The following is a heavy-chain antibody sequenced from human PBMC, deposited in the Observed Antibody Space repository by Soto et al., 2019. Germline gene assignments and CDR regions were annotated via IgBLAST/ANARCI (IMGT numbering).Heavy chain of an antibody. CDR1: GGSISSYY. Sequence: SETLSLTCTVSGGSISSYYWSWIRQPPGKGLEWIGYIYYSGSTNYNPSLKSRVTISVDTSKNQFSLKLSSVTAADTAVYYCARVGVATAESYFDYLGQGTLVTVSS. V-gene: IGHV4-59*01. J-gene: IGHJ4*02. CDR3: ARVGVATAESYFDY. CDR2: IYYSGST. D-gene: IGHD5-12*01.